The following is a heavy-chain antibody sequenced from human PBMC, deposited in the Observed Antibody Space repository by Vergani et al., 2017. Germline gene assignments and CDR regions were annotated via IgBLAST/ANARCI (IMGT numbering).Heavy chain of an antibody. Sequence: EVQLVETGGGLIQPGGSLRLSCAASGFTVSSNYMSWVRQAPGKGLEWVSVIYSGGSTYYADSVKGRFTISRDNSKNTLYLQMNSLRAEDTAVYYCARDPDVDIVATIPSYYFDYWGQGTLVTVSS. J-gene: IGHJ4*02. CDR3: ARDPDVDIVATIPSYYFDY. D-gene: IGHD5-12*01. CDR2: IYSGGST. CDR1: GFTVSSNY. V-gene: IGHV3-53*02.